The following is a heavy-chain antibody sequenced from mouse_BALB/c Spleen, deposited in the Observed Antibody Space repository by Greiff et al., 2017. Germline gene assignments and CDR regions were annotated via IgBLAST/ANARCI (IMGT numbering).Heavy chain of an antibody. Sequence: GGSRKLSCAASGFTFSSFGMHWVRQAPEKGLEWVAYISSGSSTIYYADTVKGRFTISRDNPKNTLFLQMTSLRSEDTAMYYCARSRYYDSYYYAMDYWGQGTSVTVSS. V-gene: IGHV5-17*02. CDR1: GFTFSSFG. J-gene: IGHJ4*01. D-gene: IGHD2-4*01. CDR3: ARSRYYDSYYYAMDY. CDR2: ISSGSSTI.